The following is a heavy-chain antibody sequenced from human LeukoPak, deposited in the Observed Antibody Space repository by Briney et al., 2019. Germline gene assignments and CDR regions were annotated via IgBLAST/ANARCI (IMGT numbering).Heavy chain of an antibody. Sequence: GGSLRLSCAASGFTFSSYIMSWVRQAPGKGLEWVSLIGGSGDSTYYAVKGRFTISRVNSKNTLYLRMNSLRADDTAVYYCAKEGPGGGGYFDDWGQGTLVTVSS. CDR3: AKEGPGGGGYFDD. CDR1: GFTFSSYI. D-gene: IGHD3-16*01. J-gene: IGHJ4*02. CDR2: IGGSGDST. V-gene: IGHV3-23*01.